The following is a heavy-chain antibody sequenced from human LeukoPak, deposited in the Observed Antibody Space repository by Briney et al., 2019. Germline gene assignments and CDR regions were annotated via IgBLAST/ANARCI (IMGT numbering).Heavy chain of an antibody. J-gene: IGHJ4*02. V-gene: IGHV4-59*01. CDR3: ASNYYDNRQFDH. CDR2: IYYSGST. D-gene: IGHD3-22*01. Sequence: PSETLSLTCTVSGGSISSYYWSWIRQPPGKGLEWIGYIYYSGSTNSNPSLKSRVTMSVDTSKKQFSLKLSSVTAADTAVYYCASNYYDNRQFDHWGQGTLVTVSS. CDR1: GGSISSYY.